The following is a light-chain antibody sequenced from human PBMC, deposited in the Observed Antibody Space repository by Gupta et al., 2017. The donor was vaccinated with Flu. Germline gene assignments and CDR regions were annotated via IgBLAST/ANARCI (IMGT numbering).Light chain of an antibody. CDR1: SSDVGAYDY. CDR2: EVS. CDR3: SSHTSSSTRV. J-gene: IGLJ3*02. V-gene: IGLV2-14*01. Sequence: QSALTQPASVSASPGQSITISCTGTSSDVGAYDYVSWYQQHPSKAPKLMLYEVSNRPAVLSNRFSGSKSGNTASLTISGLQAEDEADYYCSSHTSSSTRVFGGGTKLTVL.